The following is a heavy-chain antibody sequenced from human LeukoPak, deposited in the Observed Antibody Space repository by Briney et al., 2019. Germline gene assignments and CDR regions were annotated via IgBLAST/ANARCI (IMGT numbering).Heavy chain of an antibody. CDR2: ISSDGRST. V-gene: IGHV3-74*01. J-gene: IGHJ4*02. CDR1: GFTFSSYW. Sequence: TGGSLRLSCGASGFTFSSYWMHWVRQAPGKGLVWVSRISSDGRSTSHADSVKGRFTISRDNAKNTLYLQMNSLRAEDTAVYYCARGTGYSVVDYWGQGTLVTVSS. D-gene: IGHD5-18*01. CDR3: ARGTGYSVVDY.